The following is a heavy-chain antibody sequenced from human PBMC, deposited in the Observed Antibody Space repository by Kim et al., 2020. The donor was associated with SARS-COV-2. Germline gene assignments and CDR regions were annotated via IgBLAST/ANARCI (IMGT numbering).Heavy chain of an antibody. J-gene: IGHJ4*02. CDR1: GFTFSSYW. Sequence: GGSLRLSCAASGFTFSSYWMHWVRQAPGKGLVWVSRINSDGSSTSYADSVKGRFTISRDNAKNTLYLQMNSLRAEDTAVYYCARYGCSGGSCSSPLGYWGQGTLVTVSS. CDR3: ARYGCSGGSCSSPLGY. D-gene: IGHD2-15*01. CDR2: INSDGSST. V-gene: IGHV3-74*01.